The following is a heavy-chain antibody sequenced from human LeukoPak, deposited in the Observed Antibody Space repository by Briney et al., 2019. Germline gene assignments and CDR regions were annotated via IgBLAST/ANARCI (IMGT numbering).Heavy chain of an antibody. CDR1: GFTFSTYN. V-gene: IGHV3-48*02. D-gene: IGHD1-26*01. CDR3: ATSGNYYLKY. J-gene: IGHJ4*02. CDR2: ITSSSTNI. Sequence: PGGSLRLSCAASGFTFSTYNMNWVRQAPGKGLEWVSHITSSSTNIYYADSVKGRFTISRDNAKNAQSLQMNSLRDEDTAVYYCATSGNYYLKYWGQGTLDTVSS.